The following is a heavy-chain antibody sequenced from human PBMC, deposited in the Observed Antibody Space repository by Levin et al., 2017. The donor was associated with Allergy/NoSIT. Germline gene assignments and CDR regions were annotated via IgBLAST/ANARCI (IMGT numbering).Heavy chain of an antibody. D-gene: IGHD4/OR15-4a*01. CDR2: ISDNGGP. CDR3: ARVYGDLRNV. Sequence: SETLSLTCTVSGGSISSYYWNWIRQPPGKGLEWIGYISDNGGPNYSPSLRSRVTISIDTSKNQFSLKLTSVTAADTAVYYCARVYGDLRNVWGKGTTVTVSS. J-gene: IGHJ6*04. CDR1: GGSISSYY. V-gene: IGHV4-59*01.